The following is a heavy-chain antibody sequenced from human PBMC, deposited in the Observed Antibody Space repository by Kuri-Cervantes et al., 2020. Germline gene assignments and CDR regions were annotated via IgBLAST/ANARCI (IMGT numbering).Heavy chain of an antibody. J-gene: IGHJ4*02. D-gene: IGHD3-10*01. CDR2: IYYSGST. CDR1: GGSFTTYYQ. Sequence: SETLSLTCAVYGGSFTTYYQWTWIRQHPGKGLEWIGYIYYSGSTYYNPSLKSRVTISVDTSKNQFSLKLSSVTAADTAVYYCARATYYYGSGSYFYWGQGTLVTVSS. CDR3: ARATYYYGSGSYFY. V-gene: IGHV4-31*11.